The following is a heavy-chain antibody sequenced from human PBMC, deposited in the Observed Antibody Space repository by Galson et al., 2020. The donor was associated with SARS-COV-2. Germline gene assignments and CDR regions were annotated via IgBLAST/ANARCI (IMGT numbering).Heavy chain of an antibody. V-gene: IGHV1-3*01. CDR1: GYTFTSYA. CDR2: INAGNGNT. J-gene: IGHJ4*02. D-gene: IGHD5-18*01. Sequence: ASVKVSCKASGYTFTSYAMHWVRQAPGQRLEWMGWINAGNGNTKYSQKFQGRVTITRDTSASTAYMELSSLRSEDTAVYYCARGSVGYSYGEKYYFDYWGQGTLVTVSS. CDR3: ARGSVGYSYGEKYYFDY.